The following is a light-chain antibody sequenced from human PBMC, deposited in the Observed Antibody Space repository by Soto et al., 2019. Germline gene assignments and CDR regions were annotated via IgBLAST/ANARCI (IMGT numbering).Light chain of an antibody. Sequence: QSALTQPPSASGSPGQSVTISCTGTSSDVGGYNYVSWYQQHPGKAPILMIYDVSKRPSGVPDRFSGSKSGNTASLTVSGLQDEDEADYYCNSYAGSNNLVFGGGTKLTVL. V-gene: IGLV2-8*01. J-gene: IGLJ2*01. CDR1: SSDVGGYNY. CDR3: NSYAGSNNLV. CDR2: DVS.